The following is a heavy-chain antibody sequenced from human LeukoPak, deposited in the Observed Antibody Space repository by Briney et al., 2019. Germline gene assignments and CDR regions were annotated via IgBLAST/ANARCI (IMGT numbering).Heavy chain of an antibody. V-gene: IGHV3-64*01. Sequence: GGSLRLSCAASGFTSSSYAMHWVRQAPGKGLEYVSAISSNGGSTYYANSVKGGFTISRDNSKNTLYLQMGSLRAEDMAVYYCARDYSSGWYGFDYWGQGTLVTVSS. CDR1: GFTSSSYA. D-gene: IGHD6-19*01. CDR3: ARDYSSGWYGFDY. J-gene: IGHJ4*02. CDR2: ISSNGGST.